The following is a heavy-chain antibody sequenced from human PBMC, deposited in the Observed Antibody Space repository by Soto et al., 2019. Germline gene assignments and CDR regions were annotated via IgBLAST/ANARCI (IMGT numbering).Heavy chain of an antibody. CDR1: GGPISSRNYY. D-gene: IGHD5-12*01. J-gene: IGHJ5*02. Sequence: QVPLQESGPGLVKPSETLSLTCSVSGGPISSRNYYWGWVRRAPGRGPEWIGNIFYKGRTDSNPSLQSRFTISVDTSKSQFSLKLGSVTAADTAIYYCARGGFSAFDESDWFDPWGHGTLVTVSS. CDR3: ARGGFSAFDESDWFDP. V-gene: IGHV4-39*01. CDR2: IFYKGRT.